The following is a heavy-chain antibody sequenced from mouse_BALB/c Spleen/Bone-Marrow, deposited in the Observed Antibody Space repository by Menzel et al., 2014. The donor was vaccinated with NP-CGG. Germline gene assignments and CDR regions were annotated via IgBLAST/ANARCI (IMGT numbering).Heavy chain of an antibody. Sequence: DLVKPGASVKPSCKASGYTFTSYWINWIKQRPGQGLEWIGRIAPGSGSSYYNEMFKGKATLTVDTSSSTAYIQLSSLSSEDSAAYFCARGGLHYFDYWGQGTTLTVSS. CDR2: IAPGSGSS. CDR1: GYTFTSYW. D-gene: IGHD3-3*01. J-gene: IGHJ2*01. CDR3: ARGGLHYFDY. V-gene: IGHV1S41*01.